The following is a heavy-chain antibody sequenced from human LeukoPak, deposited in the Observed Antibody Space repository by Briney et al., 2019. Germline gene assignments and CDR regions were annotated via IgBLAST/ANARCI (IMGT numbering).Heavy chain of an antibody. J-gene: IGHJ4*02. Sequence: GGSLRLSCAASGFTVSSNYMSWVRQAPGKGLEWVSVIYSGGSTYYADSVKGRFTISRGNSKNTLYLQMNSLRAEDTAVYYCARSRFGDEVYYDMGYWGQGTLVTVSS. CDR1: GFTVSSNY. D-gene: IGHD3-10*02. CDR3: ARSRFGDEVYYDMGY. V-gene: IGHV3-66*01. CDR2: IYSGGST.